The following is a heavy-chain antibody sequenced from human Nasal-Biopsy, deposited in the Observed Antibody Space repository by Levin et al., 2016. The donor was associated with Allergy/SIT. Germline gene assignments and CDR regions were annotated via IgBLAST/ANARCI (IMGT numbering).Heavy chain of an antibody. J-gene: IGHJ6*02. CDR2: IDELGTHT. CDR3: ARDILLRVFLKPRSNGYGFDV. V-gene: IGHV3-48*03. Sequence: GGSLRLSCVASGFTFSKYEMNWVRQAPGKGLEWLSHIDELGTHTHYADSVAGRFTISRDNARDLVYLHMNTLRAEDTAIYYCARDILLRVFLKPRSNGYGFDVWGQGTAVTVSS. CDR1: GFTFSKYE. D-gene: IGHD3-3*01.